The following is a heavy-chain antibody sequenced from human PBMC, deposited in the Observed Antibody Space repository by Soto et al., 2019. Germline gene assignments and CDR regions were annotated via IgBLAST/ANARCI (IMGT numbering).Heavy chain of an antibody. CDR1: GFSFSNCA. D-gene: IGHD3-3*01. CDR2: ISGSGDST. V-gene: IGHV3-23*01. J-gene: IGHJ5*02. CDR3: AKDLIGPEGYSTGDNWPGT. Sequence: GGSLRLSCAASGFSFSNCAMSWVRQAPGKGLEWVSGISGSGDSTYNADSVKGRVTISRDNSKNTLYLQMNSLIAEDTAVYYCAKDLIGPEGYSTGDNWPGTLGQEALVTISS.